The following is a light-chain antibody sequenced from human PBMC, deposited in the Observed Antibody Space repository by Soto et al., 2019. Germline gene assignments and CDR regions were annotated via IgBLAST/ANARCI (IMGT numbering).Light chain of an antibody. CDR1: SSDVGGYNY. J-gene: IGLJ1*01. V-gene: IGLV2-14*01. CDR3: CSYTTSNTRQIV. CDR2: DVS. Sequence: QSALTQPASVSGSPGQSITISCTGTSSDVGGYNYVSWYQQHPGKAPKFMIYDVSNRPSGVSNRCSGSKSGNTASLTISGLQAEDEADYYCCSYTTSNTRQIVFGTGTKLTVL.